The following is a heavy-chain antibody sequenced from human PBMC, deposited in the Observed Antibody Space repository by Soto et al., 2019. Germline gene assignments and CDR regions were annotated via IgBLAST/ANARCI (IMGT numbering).Heavy chain of an antibody. D-gene: IGHD1-1*01. J-gene: IGHJ5*02. CDR2: IYYSGST. CDR1: GGSISSGGYY. V-gene: IGHV4-31*03. CDR3: ARERTRTTYMVPHNWFDP. Sequence: SETLSLTCTVSGGSISSGGYYWSWIRQHPGKGLEWIGYIYYSGSTYYNPSLKSRVTISVDTSKNQFSLKLSSVTAADTAVYYCARERTRTTYMVPHNWFDPWGQGTLVTVSS.